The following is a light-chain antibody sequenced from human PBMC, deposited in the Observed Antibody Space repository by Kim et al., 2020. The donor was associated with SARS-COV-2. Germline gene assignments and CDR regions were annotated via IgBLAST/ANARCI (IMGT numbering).Light chain of an antibody. CDR3: SSYTSSSTLI. J-gene: IGLJ2*01. Sequence: GHSDTISCTGTSSDVGSYNRVSWYQQPPGTAPKLIIYEVSDRPSGVPHRFSGSKSGNTASLTISWLQTEDEADYYCSSYTSSSTLIFGGGTQLTVL. CDR2: EVS. CDR1: SSDVGSYNR. V-gene: IGLV2-18*02.